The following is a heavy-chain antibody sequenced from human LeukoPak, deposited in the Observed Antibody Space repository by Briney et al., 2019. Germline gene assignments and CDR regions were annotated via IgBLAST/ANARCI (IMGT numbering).Heavy chain of an antibody. CDR2: ISYDGSNK. Sequence: GRSLRLSCAASGFTFSSYGMHWVRQAPGKGLEWVAVISYDGSNKYYADSVKGRFTISRDNSKNTLHLQMNSLRAEDTAVYYCAKGDPYYYDSSGYYDYWGQGTLVTVSS. CDR3: AKGDPYYYDSSGYYDY. J-gene: IGHJ4*02. CDR1: GFTFSSYG. V-gene: IGHV3-30*18. D-gene: IGHD3-22*01.